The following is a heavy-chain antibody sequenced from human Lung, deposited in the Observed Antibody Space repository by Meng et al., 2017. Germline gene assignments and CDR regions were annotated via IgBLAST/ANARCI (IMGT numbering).Heavy chain of an antibody. CDR3: AREQQWLVQDFDS. D-gene: IGHD6-19*01. V-gene: IGHV1-2*06. J-gene: IGHJ4*02. CDR1: GYTLMDYY. Sequence: QAQLVQAWAEVKKPGASGKGCCKVSGYTLMDYYMNWGRQAPGQGLEWMGRINPNSGGADYAQKFQGRVTMTRDKSISTAYMELTRLRSDDTAVYYCAREQQWLVQDFDSWGQGTLVTVSS. CDR2: INPNSGGA.